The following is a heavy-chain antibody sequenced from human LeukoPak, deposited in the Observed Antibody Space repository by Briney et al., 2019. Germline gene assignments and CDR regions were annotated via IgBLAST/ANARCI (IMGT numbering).Heavy chain of an antibody. CDR1: GGSIGSYY. V-gene: IGHV4-4*07. CDR3: ARDFRIVGARALFYFDY. Sequence: SETLSLTCTVSGGSIGSYYWSWIRQPAGKGLEWIGCIYTSGSTNYNPSLKSRVTMSVDTSKNQFSLKLSSVSAADTAVYYCARDFRIVGARALFYFDYWGQGTLVTVSS. D-gene: IGHD1-26*01. J-gene: IGHJ4*02. CDR2: IYTSGST.